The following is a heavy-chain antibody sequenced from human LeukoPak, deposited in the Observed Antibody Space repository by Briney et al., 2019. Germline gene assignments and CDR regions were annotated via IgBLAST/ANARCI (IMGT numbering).Heavy chain of an antibody. J-gene: IGHJ5*02. V-gene: IGHV4-61*02. CDR2: IYTSGST. Sequence: PLQTLSLTCTVSGGSISSGSYYWSWIRQPAGKGLEWIGRIYTSGSTNYNPSLKSRVTISVDTSKNQFSLKLSSVTAADTAVYYCARNRDYILLHTHRSNWFNPWGQGTLVTVSS. CDR1: GGSISSGSYY. CDR3: ARNRDYILLHTHRSNWFNP. D-gene: IGHD3-9*01.